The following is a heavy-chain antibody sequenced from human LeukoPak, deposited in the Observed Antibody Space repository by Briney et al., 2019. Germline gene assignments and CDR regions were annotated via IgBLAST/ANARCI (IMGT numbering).Heavy chain of an antibody. Sequence: TGGSLRLSCAASGVTFSGSAMHWVRQASGKGLEWVGRIRSKANSYATAYAASVKGRFTISRDDSKNTEYLQMNSLKTEDTAVYYCTPTPYSGYVGYWGQGTLVTVSS. J-gene: IGHJ4*02. D-gene: IGHD5-12*01. CDR2: IRSKANSYAT. CDR3: TPTPYSGYVGY. CDR1: GVTFSGSA. V-gene: IGHV3-73*01.